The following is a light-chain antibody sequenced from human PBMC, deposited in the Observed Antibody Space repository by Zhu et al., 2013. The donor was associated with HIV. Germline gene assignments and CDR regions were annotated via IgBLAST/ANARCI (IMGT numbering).Light chain of an antibody. CDR1: QSVSSSY. J-gene: IGKJ4*01. CDR2: RAS. Sequence: EIVLTQSPGTLSLSPGERATLSCRASQSVSSSYLAWYQQKPGQAPRLLIFRASERATDIPDRFSGRGSGTEFTLTITKLEPEDFGVYYCQQYGTSPLTFGGGTRV. CDR3: QQYGTSPLT. V-gene: IGKV3-20*01.